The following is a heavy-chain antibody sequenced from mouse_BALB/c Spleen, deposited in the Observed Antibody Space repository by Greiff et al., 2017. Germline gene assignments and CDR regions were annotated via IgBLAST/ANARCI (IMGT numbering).Heavy chain of an antibody. CDR2: IYPYNGGT. V-gene: IGHV1S29*02. D-gene: IGHD3-2*01. Sequence: EVQLQQSGPELVKPGASVKISCKASGYTFTDYNMHWVKQSHGKSLEWIGYIYPYNGGTGYNQKFKSKATLTVDNSSSTAYMELRSLTSEDSAVYYCATDSSAFDYWGQGTTLTVSS. J-gene: IGHJ2*01. CDR1: GYTFTDYN. CDR3: ATDSSAFDY.